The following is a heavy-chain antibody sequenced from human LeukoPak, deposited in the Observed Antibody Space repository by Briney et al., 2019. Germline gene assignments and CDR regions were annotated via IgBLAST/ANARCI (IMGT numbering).Heavy chain of an antibody. D-gene: IGHD6-6*01. Sequence: PGGSLRLSCAASGFTVSNNYMSWVRQAPGKGLEWVSVIDNGGSTYYADSVKGRFTISRDNSNNAVYLQMNSLRADDTAVYYCARGGSARSLANWGQGTLVSVSS. V-gene: IGHV3-53*01. CDR1: GFTVSNNY. CDR2: IDNGGST. CDR3: ARGGSARSLAN. J-gene: IGHJ4*02.